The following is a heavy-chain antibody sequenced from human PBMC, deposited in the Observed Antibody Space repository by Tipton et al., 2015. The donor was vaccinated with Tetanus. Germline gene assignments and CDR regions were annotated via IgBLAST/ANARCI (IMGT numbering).Heavy chain of an antibody. CDR1: GGSIRSGDHQ. D-gene: IGHD5-12*01. CDR3: VRGRGLGAYSFGFEH. CDR2: ISPSGRS. V-gene: IGHV4-61*08. Sequence: TLSLTCTVSGGSIRSGDHQWNWIRQPPGKGLEWLAYISPSGRSNSNYSLKSRITISQDKSKNQFSLKLTSVTAADTAVYYCVRGRGLGAYSFGFEHWGQGALVTVSS. J-gene: IGHJ4*02.